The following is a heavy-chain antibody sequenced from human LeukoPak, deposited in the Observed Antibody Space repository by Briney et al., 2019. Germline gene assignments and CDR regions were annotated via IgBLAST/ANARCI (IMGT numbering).Heavy chain of an antibody. V-gene: IGHV4-59*01. J-gene: IGHJ4*02. CDR2: IYYSGST. D-gene: IGHD4-17*01. Sequence: SETLSLTCTVSGGSSSSYYWSWIRQPPGKGLEWIGYIYYSGSTNYNPSLKSRVTISVDTSKNQFSLKLSSVTAADTAVYYCARGKNQATVTYWGQGTLVTVSS. CDR3: ARGKNQATVTY. CDR1: GGSSSSYY.